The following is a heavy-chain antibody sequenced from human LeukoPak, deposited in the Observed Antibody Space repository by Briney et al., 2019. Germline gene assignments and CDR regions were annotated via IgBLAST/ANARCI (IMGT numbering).Heavy chain of an antibody. J-gene: IGHJ4*02. CDR2: ISYDGSNK. V-gene: IGHV3-30*18. CDR3: AKGRVLRYFDWLLCD. CDR1: GFTFSSYG. Sequence: GGSLRLSCAASGFTFSSYGMRWVRQAPGKGLEWVAVISYDGSNKYYADSVKGRFTISRDNSKNTLYLQMNSLRAEDTAVYYCAKGRVLRYFDWLLCDWGQGTLVTVSS. D-gene: IGHD3-9*01.